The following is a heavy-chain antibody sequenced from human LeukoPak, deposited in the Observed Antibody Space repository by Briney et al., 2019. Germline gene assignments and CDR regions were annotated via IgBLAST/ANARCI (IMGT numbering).Heavy chain of an antibody. CDR2: INIDGSST. J-gene: IGHJ4*02. V-gene: IGHV3-74*01. CDR3: ARDLAGPSDY. D-gene: IGHD6-13*01. Sequence: PGGSLRLSCVVSGFTFRSFWMHWVRQAPGEGLVWVSRINIDGSSTSYADSVKGRFTISRDNAKSTLYLQMNSLRAEDTAVYYCARDLAGPSDYWGQGTLVTASS. CDR1: GFTFRSFW.